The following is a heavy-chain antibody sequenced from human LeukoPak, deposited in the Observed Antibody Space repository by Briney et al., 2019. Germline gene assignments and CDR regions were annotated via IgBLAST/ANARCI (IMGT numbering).Heavy chain of an antibody. V-gene: IGHV3-30-3*01. Sequence: GGSLRLSCAASGFTFSSYAMHWVRQAPGKGLEWVAVISYDGSNKYYADSVKGRFTISRDNSKNTLYLQMNSLGAEDTAVYYCAGIAAAVPFDYWGQGTLVTVSS. CDR1: GFTFSSYA. J-gene: IGHJ4*02. CDR2: ISYDGSNK. CDR3: AGIAAAVPFDY. D-gene: IGHD6-13*01.